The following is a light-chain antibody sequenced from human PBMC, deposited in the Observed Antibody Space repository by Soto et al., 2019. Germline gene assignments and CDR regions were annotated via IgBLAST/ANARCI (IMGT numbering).Light chain of an antibody. CDR1: QRVSSGY. CDR3: QQYNNWPRGT. J-gene: IGKJ1*01. CDR2: GTS. Sequence: EIVLTQSPGTLSLSPGERATLSCRASQRVSSGYLAWYQQKPGQAPRLLIYGTSSRATGIPDRFSGSGSGTDFTLTISRLEPEDFAVYYCQQYNNWPRGTFGQGTKVDIK. V-gene: IGKV3-20*01.